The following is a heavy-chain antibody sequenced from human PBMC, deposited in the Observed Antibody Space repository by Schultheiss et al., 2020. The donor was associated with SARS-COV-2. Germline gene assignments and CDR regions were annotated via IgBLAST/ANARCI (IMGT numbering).Heavy chain of an antibody. V-gene: IGHV4-34*01. CDR1: GESFSAYY. CDR3: ARTHIVVVVAATIPTLNWFDP. CDR2: INHRGST. D-gene: IGHD2-15*01. Sequence: SETLSLTCAVCGESFSAYYWGCIRQPPGKGLKWIGDINHRGSTNYNPSLKSRLTMSVDASKIQFSLRLSSVTAADTALYYCARTHIVVVVAATIPTLNWFDPWGQGTLVTVSS. J-gene: IGHJ5*02.